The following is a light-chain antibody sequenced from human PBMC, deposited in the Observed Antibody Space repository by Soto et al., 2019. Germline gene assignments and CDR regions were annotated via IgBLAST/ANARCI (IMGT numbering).Light chain of an antibody. Sequence: QSVLTQPASVSGSPGQSITISCTGTSSDVGGYNYVSWYQHHPDRAPKLIIYDVTNRPSGVSYRFSGSKSGNTASLTISGLQAEDEADYYCSSYTRSNTRVFGGGTKLTVL. CDR2: DVT. J-gene: IGLJ2*01. CDR3: SSYTRSNTRV. CDR1: SSDVGGYNY. V-gene: IGLV2-14*03.